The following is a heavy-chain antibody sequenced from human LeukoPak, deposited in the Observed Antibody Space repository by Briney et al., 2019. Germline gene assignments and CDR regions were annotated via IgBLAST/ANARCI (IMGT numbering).Heavy chain of an antibody. D-gene: IGHD4-23*01. V-gene: IGHV4-39*01. CDR3: ASPWDYGGYGMDV. Sequence: SETLSLTCTVSGGSISSSNYYWGWIRQPPGKGLEWIGSIYYSGSTFYNPSLKSRVTISVDTSKNQFSLKLSSVAAADTAVYYCASPWDYGGYGMDVWGQGTTVTVSS. J-gene: IGHJ6*02. CDR1: GGSISSSNYY. CDR2: IYYSGST.